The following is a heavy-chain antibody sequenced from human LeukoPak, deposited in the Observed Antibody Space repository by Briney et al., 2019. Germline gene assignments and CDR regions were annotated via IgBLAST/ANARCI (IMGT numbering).Heavy chain of an antibody. CDR3: ARDREWGFGPDY. CDR1: GYTFTSYG. CDR2: ISAYNGNT. D-gene: IGHD3-10*01. J-gene: IGHJ4*02. V-gene: IGHV1-18*04. Sequence: ASVKVSCKASGYTFTSYGISWVRQAPGQGLEWMGWISAYNGNTNYAQKLQGRVTMTTDTSTSTAYMDVTSLRSDDTAVYYCARDREWGFGPDYWGQGTLVTVSS.